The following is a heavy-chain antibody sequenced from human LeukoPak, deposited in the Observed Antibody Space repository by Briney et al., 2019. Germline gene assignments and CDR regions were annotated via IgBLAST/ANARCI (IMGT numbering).Heavy chain of an antibody. CDR2: ISGSGGST. CDR3: ARGGAHITIVSYYYMDV. D-gene: IGHD3-3*01. Sequence: GGSLRLSCAASGFTFSSYAMSWVRQAPGKGLEWVSAISGSGGSTYYADSVKGRFTISRDNSKNTLYLQMNSLRAEDTAVYYCARGGAHITIVSYYYMDVWGKGTTVTVSS. CDR1: GFTFSSYA. J-gene: IGHJ6*03. V-gene: IGHV3-23*01.